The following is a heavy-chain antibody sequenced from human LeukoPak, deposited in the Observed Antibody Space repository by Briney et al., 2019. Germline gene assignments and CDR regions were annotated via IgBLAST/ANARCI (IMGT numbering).Heavy chain of an antibody. D-gene: IGHD1-7*01. CDR3: ASSRGTPYYYYYGMDV. Sequence: PSETLSLTCTVSGGSISSYYWSWIRQPPGQGLEWIGNIYYSGSTNYNPSLKSRVTISVDTSKNQFSLKLSSVTAADTAVYYCASSRGTPYYYYYGMDVWGKGTTVTVSS. CDR1: GGSISSYY. CDR2: IYYSGST. J-gene: IGHJ6*04. V-gene: IGHV4-59*01.